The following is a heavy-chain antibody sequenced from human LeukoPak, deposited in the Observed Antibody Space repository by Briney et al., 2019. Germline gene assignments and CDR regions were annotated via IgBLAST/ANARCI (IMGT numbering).Heavy chain of an antibody. CDR1: GYTFTGYY. D-gene: IGHD2-15*01. CDR3: AREGIVVVVAASVGAFDI. CDR2: INPNSGGT. J-gene: IGHJ3*02. Sequence: ASVKVSCKASGYTFTGYYMHWVRQAPGQGLEWMGWINPNSGGTNYAQKFQGRVTITRDTSISTAYMELSRLRSDDTAVYYCAREGIVVVVAASVGAFDIWGQGTMVTVSS. V-gene: IGHV1-2*02.